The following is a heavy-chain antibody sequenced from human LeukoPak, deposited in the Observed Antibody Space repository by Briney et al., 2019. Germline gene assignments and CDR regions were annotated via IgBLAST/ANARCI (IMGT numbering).Heavy chain of an antibody. CDR2: IGTTGDT. CDR1: GFTFSRYD. Sequence: GGSLRLSCAASGFTFSRYDMHWVRHSTGKGLEWVSAIGTTGDTFYLGSVKGRFTISRENGKNSLYLQMNSLGVGDTAVYYCARSVPGGSGWMGSIEYWGQGTQVTVAS. V-gene: IGHV3-13*04. CDR3: ARSVPGGSGWMGSIEY. J-gene: IGHJ4*02. D-gene: IGHD6-25*01.